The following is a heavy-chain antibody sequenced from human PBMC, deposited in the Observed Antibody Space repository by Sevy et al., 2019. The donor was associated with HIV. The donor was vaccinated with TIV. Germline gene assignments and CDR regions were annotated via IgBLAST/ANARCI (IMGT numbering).Heavy chain of an antibody. CDR2: FDPEDGEPEDGKT. J-gene: IGHJ4*02. CDR3: ATTTDYSDSSGYPFDY. CDR1: GYTLAKFS. Sequence: ASVKVSCKVSGYTLAKFSIHWVRQAPGKGLEWMTSFDPEDGEPEDGKTIYAQKFLGRVTMTEDTSTDTAYMELSSLRSDDTAVYYCATTTDYSDSSGYPFDYWGQGTLVTVSS. D-gene: IGHD3-22*01. V-gene: IGHV1-24*01.